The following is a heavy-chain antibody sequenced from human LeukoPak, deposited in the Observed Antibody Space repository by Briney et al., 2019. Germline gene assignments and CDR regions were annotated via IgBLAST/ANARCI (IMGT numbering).Heavy chain of an antibody. Sequence: SVKVSCKASGGTFISYAISLVRQAPGQGLEWMGGIIPIFGTANYAQKFQGRVTITTDESTSTAHMELSSLRSEDTAVYYCERGRGLMVAALDYWGQGTLVTVSS. D-gene: IGHD2-15*01. V-gene: IGHV1-69*05. CDR2: IIPIFGTA. CDR3: ERGRGLMVAALDY. J-gene: IGHJ4*02. CDR1: GGTFISYA.